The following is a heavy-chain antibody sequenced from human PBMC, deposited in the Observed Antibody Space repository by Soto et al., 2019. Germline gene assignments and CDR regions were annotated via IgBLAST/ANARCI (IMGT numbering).Heavy chain of an antibody. CDR1: GYTFTRYA. J-gene: IGHJ5*02. V-gene: IGHV1-3*01. D-gene: IGHD3-16*01. CDR2: INAGNGNT. Sequence: QVQLVQSGAEVKKPGASVKVSCKASGYTFTRYAMHWVHQAPGQRLEWMGWINAGNGNTKYSQKFQGRVTITRDTSASTAYMELSSLRSEDTAVYYCARGYGGPIGWFYPSGQGTLVTVSS. CDR3: ARGYGGPIGWFYP.